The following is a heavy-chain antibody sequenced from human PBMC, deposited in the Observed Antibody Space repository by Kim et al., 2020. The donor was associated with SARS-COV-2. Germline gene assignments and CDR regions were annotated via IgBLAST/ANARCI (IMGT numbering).Heavy chain of an antibody. CDR2: IRGGGAVT. D-gene: IGHD3-10*01. CDR1: GFMFSNYA. CDR3: AKCQSGWGNDAFDI. V-gene: IGHV3-23*01. J-gene: IGHJ3*02. Sequence: GGSLRLSCAASGFMFSNYAMSWVRQAPGKGLEWVSYIRGGGAVTHYAGSVKGRCTISRDNFKNTLYLQLDSLRAEDTAVYYCAKCQSGWGNDAFDIWG.